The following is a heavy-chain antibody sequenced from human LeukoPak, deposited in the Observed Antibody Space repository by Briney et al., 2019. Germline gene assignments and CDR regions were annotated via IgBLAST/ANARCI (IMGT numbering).Heavy chain of an antibody. V-gene: IGHV4-59*01. J-gene: IGHJ6*03. CDR3: ARTYYYMDV. Sequence: ETLSLTCTVSGGSISSYYWSWIRQPPGKGLEWIGYIYYSGSTNYNPSLKSRVTISVDTSKNQFSLKLSSVTAADTAVYYCARTYYYMDVWGKGTTVTISS. CDR2: IYYSGST. CDR1: GGSISSYY.